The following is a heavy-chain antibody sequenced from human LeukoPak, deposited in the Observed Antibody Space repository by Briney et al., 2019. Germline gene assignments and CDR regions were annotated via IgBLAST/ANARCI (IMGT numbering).Heavy chain of an antibody. CDR2: ISWNSGTV. CDR1: GFTFDDYG. Sequence: GGSLRLSCAASGFTFDDYGMHWVRQAPGKGLEWVSGISWNSGTVVYADSVKGRFTISRDNAKNSLYLQMNSLRAEDTAVYYCASEGSGSYSDYWGQGTLVTVSS. CDR3: ASEGSGSYSDY. V-gene: IGHV3-9*01. D-gene: IGHD3-10*01. J-gene: IGHJ4*02.